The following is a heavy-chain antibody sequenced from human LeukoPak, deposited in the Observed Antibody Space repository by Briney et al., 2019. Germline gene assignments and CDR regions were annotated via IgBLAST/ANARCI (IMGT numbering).Heavy chain of an antibody. D-gene: IGHD3-22*01. CDR1: GYTFTDYY. V-gene: IGHV1-2*02. CDR2: INPNSGGT. Sequence: ASVKVSCKASGYTFTDYYIHWVRQAPGQGLEWMGWINPNSGGTNYAQKFQGRVTMTRDTSISTAYMELSRLRSDDTAVYYCARDYYDSSGYPYYYYYYMDVWGKGTTVTISS. CDR3: ARDYYDSSGYPYYYYYYMDV. J-gene: IGHJ6*03.